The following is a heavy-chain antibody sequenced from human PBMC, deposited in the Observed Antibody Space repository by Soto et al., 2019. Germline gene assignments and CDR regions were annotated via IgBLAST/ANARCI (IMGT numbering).Heavy chain of an antibody. CDR3: AKGRSYYYYYGVDV. J-gene: IGHJ6*02. V-gene: IGHV3-23*01. Sequence: GGSLRLSCVASGFTFSDYAMSWVRQGPGKGLEWVSGISVSGDIKNYADSVKGRFTISRDNSKSTLYLQMNSLRAEDTALYYCAKGRSYYYYYGVDVWGQGTTVTVSS. CDR2: ISVSGDIK. CDR1: GFTFSDYA.